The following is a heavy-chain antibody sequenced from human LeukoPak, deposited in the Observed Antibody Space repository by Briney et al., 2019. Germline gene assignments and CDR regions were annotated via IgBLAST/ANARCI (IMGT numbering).Heavy chain of an antibody. J-gene: IGHJ4*02. D-gene: IGHD1-26*01. CDR2: IYSSGST. Sequence: SETLSLTCTVSGGSISSNNYYWGWIRQPPGKGLEWIGSIYSSGSTSYSPSLKSRVTISVDTSKNQFSLKLSSVTAADTAVFYCARNQSTSRETYFDYWGQGTLVTVSS. V-gene: IGHV4-39*01. CDR1: GGSISSNNYY. CDR3: ARNQSTSRETYFDY.